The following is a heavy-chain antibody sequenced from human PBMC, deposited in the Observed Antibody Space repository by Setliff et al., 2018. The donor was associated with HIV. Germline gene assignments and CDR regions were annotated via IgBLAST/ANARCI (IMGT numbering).Heavy chain of an antibody. J-gene: IGHJ2*01. Sequence: GGSLRLSCTASGFSLGDFMLTWVRQAPGKGLQWVSDSSPTSSSKLYAESVKGRFTISRDNAKNSLYLQMNSLRVEDTAVYYCARNSYFDWYFDLWGRGALVTVSS. CDR2: SSPTSSSK. CDR3: ARNSYFDWYFDL. V-gene: IGHV3-48*01. CDR1: GFSLGDFM. D-gene: IGHD3-9*01.